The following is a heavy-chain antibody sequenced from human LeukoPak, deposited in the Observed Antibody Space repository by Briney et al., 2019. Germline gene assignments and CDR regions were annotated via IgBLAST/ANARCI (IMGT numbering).Heavy chain of an antibody. J-gene: IGHJ4*02. CDR1: GGSISSYY. CDR3: ARSTAIVVVVAATRYFDY. D-gene: IGHD2-15*01. V-gene: IGHV4-34*01. Sequence: SETLSLTCTVSGGSISSYYWSWIRQPPGKGLEWIGEINHSGSTNYNPSLKSRVTISVDTSKNQFSLKLSSVTAADTAVYYCARSTAIVVVVAATRYFDYRGQGTLVTVSS. CDR2: INHSGST.